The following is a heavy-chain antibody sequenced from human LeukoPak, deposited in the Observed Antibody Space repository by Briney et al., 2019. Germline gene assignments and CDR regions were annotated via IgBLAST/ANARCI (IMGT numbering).Heavy chain of an antibody. Sequence: GGSLRLSCAASGFTFGDYYMSWIRQAPGKGLEWVSYISSSGSTIYYADSVKGRFTISRDNAKNSLYLQMNSLRAEDTAVYYCARDRVVVVPAAISYYYYYYGMDVWGQGTTVTVSS. V-gene: IGHV3-11*01. D-gene: IGHD2-2*02. J-gene: IGHJ6*02. CDR3: ARDRVVVVPAAISYYYYYYGMDV. CDR2: ISSSGSTI. CDR1: GFTFGDYY.